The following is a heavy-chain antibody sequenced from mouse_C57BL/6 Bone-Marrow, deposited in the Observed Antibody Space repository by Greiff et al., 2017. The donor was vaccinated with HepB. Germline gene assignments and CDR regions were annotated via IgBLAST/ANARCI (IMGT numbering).Heavy chain of an antibody. CDR3: ARKNWDDAMDY. D-gene: IGHD4-1*01. J-gene: IGHJ4*01. Sequence: QVQLQQPGAELVKPGASVKLSCKASGYTFTSYWMHWVKQRPGRGLEWIGRIDPKSGGTKYNEKFKSKATLTVDKPSSTAYMQLSSLTSEDSAVYYCARKNWDDAMDYWGQGTSVTVSS. V-gene: IGHV1-72*01. CDR1: GYTFTSYW. CDR2: IDPKSGGT.